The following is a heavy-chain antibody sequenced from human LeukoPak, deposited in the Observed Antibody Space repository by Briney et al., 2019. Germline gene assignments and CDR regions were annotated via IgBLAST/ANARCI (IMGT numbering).Heavy chain of an antibody. J-gene: IGHJ4*02. V-gene: IGHV3-66*01. D-gene: IGHD3-10*01. CDR2: IYSGGST. CDR1: GFTVSSNY. CDR3: AQDFYGSGNYDY. Sequence: PGGSLRLSCAASGFTVSSNYMSWVRQAPGKGVEWVSVIYSGGSTYYADSVKGRFTISRDNSKNTLYLQMNSLRAEDTAVYYCAQDFYGSGNYDYWGQGTLVTVSS.